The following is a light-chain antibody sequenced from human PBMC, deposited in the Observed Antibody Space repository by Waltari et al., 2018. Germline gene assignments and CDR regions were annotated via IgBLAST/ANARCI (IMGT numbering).Light chain of an antibody. J-gene: IGKJ1*01. CDR1: QGISSY. CDR2: AAS. CDR3: QQYYSYPLT. V-gene: IGKV1-8*01. Sequence: AIRMTQSPSSFSASTGDRVPITCRASQGISSYLAWYQQKPGKAPKLLIYAASTLQSGVPSRFSGSGSGTDFTLTISCLQSEDFATYYCQQYYSYPLTFGQGTKVEIK.